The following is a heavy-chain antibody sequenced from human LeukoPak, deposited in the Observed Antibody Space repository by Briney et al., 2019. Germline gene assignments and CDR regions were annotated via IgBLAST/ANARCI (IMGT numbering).Heavy chain of an antibody. V-gene: IGHV3-66*03. J-gene: IGHJ4*02. D-gene: IGHD1-26*01. Sequence: GGSLRLSCTVSGFTVSSNSMSWVRQAPGKGLEWVSFIYSDNTHYSDSVKGRFTISRDNSKNTLYLQMNGLRAEDTTVYYCAKDWEIDYWGQGTLVTVSS. CDR3: AKDWEIDY. CDR2: IYSDNT. CDR1: GFTVSSNS.